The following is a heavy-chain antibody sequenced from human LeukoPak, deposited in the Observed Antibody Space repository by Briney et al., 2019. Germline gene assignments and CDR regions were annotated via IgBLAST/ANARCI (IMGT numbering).Heavy chain of an antibody. D-gene: IGHD4-17*01. Sequence: PGGSLRLSCAASGFTFSSYAMSWVRQAPGKGLEWVSVISGSGGSTYYADSVKGRFTISRDNSKNTLYLQMNSLRAEDTAVYYCAKGLYGDYKFDYWGQGTLVTVSS. V-gene: IGHV3-23*01. CDR3: AKGLYGDYKFDY. CDR1: GFTFSSYA. CDR2: ISGSGGST. J-gene: IGHJ4*02.